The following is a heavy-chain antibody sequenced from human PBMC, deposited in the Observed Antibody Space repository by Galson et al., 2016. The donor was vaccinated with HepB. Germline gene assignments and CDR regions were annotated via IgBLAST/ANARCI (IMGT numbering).Heavy chain of an antibody. D-gene: IGHD3-10*01. Sequence: SVKVSCKASGYTFSSYAIHWVRQAPGQGLEWMGWINTANGNTHYSKKFQGRVIITRDTFASTAYMELSRLRSEDTAVYYCATTYGSGVTNWFDPWGQGTLVTVSP. CDR3: ATTYGSGVTNWFDP. V-gene: IGHV1-3*04. J-gene: IGHJ5*02. CDR2: INTANGNT. CDR1: GYTFSSYA.